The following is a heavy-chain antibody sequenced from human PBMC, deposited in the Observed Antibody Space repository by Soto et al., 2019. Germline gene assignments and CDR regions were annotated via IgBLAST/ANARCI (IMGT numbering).Heavy chain of an antibody. Sequence: NPSETLSLTCTVSGGSISSYYWSWIRQPPGKGLEWMGYINYSGSTNYNPSTKSRVTITVATSNNQSSLKLSSVPAADTAVYYCGRAGYYDSSGYYRPYYYDGMDVWGQGTTVTVSS. CDR2: INYSGST. CDR1: GGSISSYY. D-gene: IGHD3-22*01. V-gene: IGHV4-59*01. J-gene: IGHJ6*02. CDR3: GRAGYYDSSGYYRPYYYDGMDV.